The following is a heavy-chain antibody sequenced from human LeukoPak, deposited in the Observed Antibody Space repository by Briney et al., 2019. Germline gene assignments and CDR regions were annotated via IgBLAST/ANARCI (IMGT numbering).Heavy chain of an antibody. CDR2: IKQGGSEK. D-gene: IGHD2-2*01. Sequence: GGSLRLSCAASGFTFSSYWMSWVRQAPGKGLEWVANIKQGGSEKYYVDSVKGRFTISRDNAKNSLYLQMNSLRAEDTAVYYCAREAGHYCSSTSCYLTDYWGQGTLVTVSS. V-gene: IGHV3-7*01. J-gene: IGHJ4*02. CDR3: AREAGHYCSSTSCYLTDY. CDR1: GFTFSSYW.